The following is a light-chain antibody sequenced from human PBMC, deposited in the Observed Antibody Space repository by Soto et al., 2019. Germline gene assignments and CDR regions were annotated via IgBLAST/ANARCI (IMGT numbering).Light chain of an antibody. J-gene: IGKJ5*01. V-gene: IGKV1-13*02. CDR2: DVS. Sequence: AIQLTQSPSSLSASVGDRVTITCRASQDIRGALAWYQQKPGKAPKMLIYDVSTLESGVPLRFSGSSSGTEFTLTISSLQPVDFATYYCRQFNSYPITFCQGTRLEIK. CDR3: RQFNSYPIT. CDR1: QDIRGA.